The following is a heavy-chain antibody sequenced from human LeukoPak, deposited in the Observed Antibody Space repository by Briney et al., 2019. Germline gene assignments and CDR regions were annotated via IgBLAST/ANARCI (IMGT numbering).Heavy chain of an antibody. D-gene: IGHD6-13*01. CDR3: AKGSAAAGTSRYYYYYMDV. Sequence: GGSLRLSCAASGFTFSNYALSWVRQAPGKGLEWVSAISGSGGSTYYADSVKGRFTISRDNSKNTLYLQMNSLRAEDTAVYYCAKGSAAAGTSRYYYYYMDVWGKGTTVTISS. CDR2: ISGSGGST. CDR1: GFTFSNYA. V-gene: IGHV3-23*01. J-gene: IGHJ6*03.